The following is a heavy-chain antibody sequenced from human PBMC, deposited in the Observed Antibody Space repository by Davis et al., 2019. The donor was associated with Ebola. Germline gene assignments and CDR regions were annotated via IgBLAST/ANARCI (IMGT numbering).Heavy chain of an antibody. D-gene: IGHD3-16*01. V-gene: IGHV4-59*01. CDR2: IYYTGGT. Sequence: SETLSLTCTISGGSISNYYWTWIRQPPGKGLEWIGNIYYTGGTHSSPSLKSRVTFFIDTSKDEFSLKLTSVTAADTAVYYCARDHGGGRMDVWGQGTTVTVSS. CDR1: GGSISNYY. J-gene: IGHJ6*02. CDR3: ARDHGGGRMDV.